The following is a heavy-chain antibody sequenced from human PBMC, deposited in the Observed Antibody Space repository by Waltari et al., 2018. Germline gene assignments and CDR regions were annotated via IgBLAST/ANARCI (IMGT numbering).Heavy chain of an antibody. CDR3: ARQRVDSNYCDY. V-gene: IGHV4-38-2*01. Sequence: QVQLQESGPGLVKPSETLSLTCAVSGYSISSGYYWGWIRQPPGKGLEWIGSIYHSGSTYYNPSLKSRVTISVDTSKNQFSLKLSSVTAADTAVYYCARQRVDSNYCDYWGQGTLVTVSS. CDR2: IYHSGST. CDR1: GYSISSGYY. D-gene: IGHD3-3*01. J-gene: IGHJ4*02.